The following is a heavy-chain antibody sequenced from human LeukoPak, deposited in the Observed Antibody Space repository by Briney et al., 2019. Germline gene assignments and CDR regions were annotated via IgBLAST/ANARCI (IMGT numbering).Heavy chain of an antibody. CDR1: GGTFSSYA. CDR2: IIPIFGTA. V-gene: IGHV1-69*06. Sequence: SVKVSCKASGGTFSSYAISWVRQAPGQGLEWMGGIIPIFGTANYAQKFQGRVTITADKSTSTAYMELSSLRSEDTAVYYCARWHYDYVWGSLNWFDPWGQGTLVTVSS. J-gene: IGHJ5*02. CDR3: ARWHYDYVWGSLNWFDP. D-gene: IGHD3-16*01.